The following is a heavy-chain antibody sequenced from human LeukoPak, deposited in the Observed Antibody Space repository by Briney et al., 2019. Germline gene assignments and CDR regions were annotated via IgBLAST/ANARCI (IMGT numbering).Heavy chain of an antibody. J-gene: IGHJ4*02. CDR3: AKDQVRGVIGN. V-gene: IGHV3-23*01. CDR2: IGGSGGST. Sequence: GGSLRLSCAASGFTFSSYAMSWVRQAPGKGLEWVSAIGGSGGSTYYADSVKGRFTISRDNSKNTLYLQMNSLRAEDTVVYYCAKDQVRGVIGNWGQGTLVTVSS. CDR1: GFTFSSYA. D-gene: IGHD3-10*01.